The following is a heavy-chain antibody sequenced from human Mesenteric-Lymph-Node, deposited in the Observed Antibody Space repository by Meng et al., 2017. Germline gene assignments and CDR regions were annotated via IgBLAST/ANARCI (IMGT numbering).Heavy chain of an antibody. CDR1: GFTFSNSW. V-gene: IGHV3-48*04. Sequence: GESLKISCAASGFTFSNSWMHWVRQAPGKGLEWVSYISSSGSTIYYADSVKGRFTISRDNAKNSLYLQMNSLRAEDTAVYYCARDGRLRGYCSGGSCYGTAFDIWGQGTMVTVSS. J-gene: IGHJ3*02. CDR3: ARDGRLRGYCSGGSCYGTAFDI. CDR2: ISSSGSTI. D-gene: IGHD2-15*01.